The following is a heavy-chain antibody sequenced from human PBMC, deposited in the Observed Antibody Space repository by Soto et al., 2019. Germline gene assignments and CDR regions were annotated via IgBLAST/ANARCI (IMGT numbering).Heavy chain of an antibody. Sequence: SETLSLTCTVSGGSVSSGSYYWIWIRQPPGKGLEWIGYIYYSGSTNYNPSLKSRVTISVDTSKNQFSLKLSSVTAADTAVYYCARAVGSGNMKTLWWFDPWGQGTLVTVSS. D-gene: IGHD6-19*01. V-gene: IGHV4-61*01. CDR2: IYYSGST. J-gene: IGHJ5*02. CDR3: ARAVGSGNMKTLWWFDP. CDR1: GGSVSSGSYY.